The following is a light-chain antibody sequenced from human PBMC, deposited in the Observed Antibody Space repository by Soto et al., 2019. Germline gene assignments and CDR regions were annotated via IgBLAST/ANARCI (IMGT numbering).Light chain of an antibody. CDR2: GAS. CDR3: QQYSNWPPWT. CDR1: QSVYSS. Sequence: ETVMTQSPATLSVSPGERATLSCRHSQSVYSSLALYQQKPGQAPRLLIYGASTRATNIPARFRGSGSGPEFTLTISSLQSEDFAVYYCQQYSNWPPWTFGQGTKVDIK. V-gene: IGKV3-15*01. J-gene: IGKJ1*01.